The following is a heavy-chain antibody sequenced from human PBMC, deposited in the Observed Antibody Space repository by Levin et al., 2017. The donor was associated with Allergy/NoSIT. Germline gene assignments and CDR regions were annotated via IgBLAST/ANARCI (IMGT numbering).Heavy chain of an antibody. CDR2: MDHLFSS. D-gene: IGHD5-18*01. CDR1: GGSFSGYF. Sequence: SETLSLTCAVSGGSFSGYFWSWIRQPPGKGLEWLGEMDHLFSSNYNPSLKSRVTISIDMSKRQFSLNLTSVTAADAAMYYCARAPRPVAGYTYGRVFDYWGQGTLVAVSS. J-gene: IGHJ4*02. CDR3: ARAPRPVAGYTYGRVFDY. V-gene: IGHV4-34*01.